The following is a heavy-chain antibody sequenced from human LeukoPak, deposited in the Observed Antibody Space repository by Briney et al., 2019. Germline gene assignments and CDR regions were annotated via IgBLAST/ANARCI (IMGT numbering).Heavy chain of an antibody. CDR2: IKQDGSQK. D-gene: IGHD6-13*01. Sequence: GGSLRLSCAASGFTFSHYWMSWVRQAPGKGLERVASIKQDGSQKYYGDSVKGRFTISRDNAKNSLYLQMNSLRAEDTAFYYCAKDDNSWSLDYWGREPWSPSPQ. CDR3: AKDDNSWSLDY. CDR1: GFTFSHYW. V-gene: IGHV3-7*01. J-gene: IGHJ4*02.